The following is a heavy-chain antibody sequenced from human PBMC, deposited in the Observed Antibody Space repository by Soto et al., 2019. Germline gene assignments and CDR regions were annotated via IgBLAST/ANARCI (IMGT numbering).Heavy chain of an antibody. J-gene: IGHJ4*02. V-gene: IGHV1-18*01. CDR1: GYTFTNYG. Sequence: ASVKVSCKASGYTFTNYGISWVRQAPGQGLEWMGWIRTYNGHTNYAQKFQDRVTMTADTFTRTAYMELRSLRSDDTAVYYCAIIVVVTTTLYDWAKGTLVTVYS. D-gene: IGHD2-21*02. CDR2: IRTYNGHT. CDR3: AIIVVVTTTLYD.